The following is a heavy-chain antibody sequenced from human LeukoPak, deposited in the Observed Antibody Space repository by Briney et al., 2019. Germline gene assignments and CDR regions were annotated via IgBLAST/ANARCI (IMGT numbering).Heavy chain of an antibody. V-gene: IGHV4-34*01. Sequence: SETLSLTCAVYGVSFNGYYWTWIRQPPGKELEWIGAISHSGNTNYNPSLKSRVTISVDTSKNQFSLKLTSVTAADTAVYYCARREVETTFYYFYYMDVWGKGTTVTVSS. CDR3: ARREVETTFYYFYYMDV. CDR2: ISHSGNT. CDR1: GVSFNGYY. J-gene: IGHJ6*03. D-gene: IGHD2/OR15-2a*01.